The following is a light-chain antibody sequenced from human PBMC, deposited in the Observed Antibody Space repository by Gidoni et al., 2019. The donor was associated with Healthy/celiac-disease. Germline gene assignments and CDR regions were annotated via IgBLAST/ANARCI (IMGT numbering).Light chain of an antibody. J-gene: IGLJ2*01. CDR3: AAWDDILSGPV. V-gene: IGLV1-47*01. CDR2: RNN. Sequence: QSVLTQPPSASGTPGQTVTISCSGSSSNIGSNYVYWYQQLPGTAPKLLIYRNNQRPSGVPDRFSGSKSGTSASLAISGLRSEDEADYYCAAWDDILSGPVFGGGTKLTVL. CDR1: SSNIGSNY.